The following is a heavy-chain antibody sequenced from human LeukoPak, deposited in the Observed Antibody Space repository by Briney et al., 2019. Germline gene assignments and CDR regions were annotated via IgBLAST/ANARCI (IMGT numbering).Heavy chain of an antibody. Sequence: GESLRISCKGSGYSFTSYWIAWVRQMPGKGLEWMGIIYPGDSDTRYSPSFQGQVTISADKSISTAYLQWSSLKASDTAMYYCARFRPRGYCSSTSCYYFDPWGQGTLVTVSS. CDR1: GYSFTSYW. J-gene: IGHJ5*02. D-gene: IGHD2-2*01. CDR3: ARFRPRGYCSSTSCYYFDP. V-gene: IGHV5-51*01. CDR2: IYPGDSDT.